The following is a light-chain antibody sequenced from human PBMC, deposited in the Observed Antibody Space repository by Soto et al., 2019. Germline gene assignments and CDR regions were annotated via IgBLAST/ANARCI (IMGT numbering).Light chain of an antibody. J-gene: IGKJ3*01. CDR2: DAS. CDR3: QHNNYY. V-gene: IGKV1-5*01. CDR1: QSINNW. Sequence: DIQMTQSPSTLSASVGDRVTITCRASQSINNWLAWYQQKPGKAPKLLIYDASNLESGVPSRFSGSGSGTEFTLTISSLQPDDFATYYYQHNNYYFGPGTKVDIK.